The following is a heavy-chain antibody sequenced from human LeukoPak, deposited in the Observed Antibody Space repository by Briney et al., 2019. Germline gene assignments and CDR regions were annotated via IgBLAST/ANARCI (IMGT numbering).Heavy chain of an antibody. CDR1: GFTFSSYW. CDR2: IKQDGSEK. Sequence: PGGSLRLSCAASGFTFSSYWMSWVRQAPGKGLEWVANIKQDGSEKYYVDSVKGRFTISRDNARNSLYLQMNSLRAEDTAVYYCARHSSSYRRYYYYGMDVWGQGTTVTVSS. V-gene: IGHV3-7*01. D-gene: IGHD6-13*01. CDR3: ARHSSSYRRYYYYGMDV. J-gene: IGHJ6*02.